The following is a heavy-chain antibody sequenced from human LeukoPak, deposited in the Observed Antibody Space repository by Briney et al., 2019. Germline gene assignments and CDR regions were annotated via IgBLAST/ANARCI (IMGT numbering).Heavy chain of an antibody. Sequence: GGTLRLSCAASGFTFSSYDMSWVRQAPGKGLEWVSDISCSGGSTYYADSVKGRFTISRDNSKNTLYLQMNSLRAEDTAVYYCAKDLKFLEWLLRADYYYYMDVWGKGTTVTVSS. D-gene: IGHD3-3*01. CDR3: AKDLKFLEWLLRADYYYYMDV. CDR1: GFTFSSYD. CDR2: ISCSGGST. V-gene: IGHV3-23*01. J-gene: IGHJ6*03.